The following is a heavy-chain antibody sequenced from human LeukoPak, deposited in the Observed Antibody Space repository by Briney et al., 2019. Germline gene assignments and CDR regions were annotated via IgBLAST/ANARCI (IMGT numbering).Heavy chain of an antibody. CDR3: ARDMGMVRGDY. V-gene: IGHV3-33*01. J-gene: IGHJ4*02. D-gene: IGHD6-13*01. CDR2: IWYDGSNK. Sequence: GRSLRLSCAASGFTFSSYGMHWVRQAPGKGLGWVAVIWYDGSNKYYADSVKGRFTISRDNFKNTLYLQMNSLRAEDTAVYYCARDMGMVRGDYWGQGTLVTVSS. CDR1: GFTFSSYG.